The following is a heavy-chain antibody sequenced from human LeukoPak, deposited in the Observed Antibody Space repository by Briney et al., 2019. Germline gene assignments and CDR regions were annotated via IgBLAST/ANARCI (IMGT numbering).Heavy chain of an antibody. CDR2: IIPVLGRT. CDR1: VGTFTRYA. Sequence: FAVKVTLKCSVGTFTRYAFSWVRQPPGQGLEWVGGIIPVLGRTNNAQTFQNKATITADESTSTTNMEQRSLKSEDTAVYYCATSGGDYYYYSLDVWGKGTPVTISS. V-gene: IGHV1-69*01. D-gene: IGHD3-10*01. J-gene: IGHJ6*03. CDR3: ATSGGDYYYYSLDV.